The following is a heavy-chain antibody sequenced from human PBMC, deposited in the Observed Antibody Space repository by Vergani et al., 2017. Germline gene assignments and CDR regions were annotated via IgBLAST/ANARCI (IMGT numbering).Heavy chain of an antibody. CDR1: GFRVTTYY. J-gene: IGHJ4*01. CDR2: IKSDGRT. CDR3: TRSKGSGTTCYVHYFDL. D-gene: IGHD2-15*01. V-gene: IGHV3-66*02. Sequence: EVELLESGGGLAQPGGSLRVSCSASGFRVTTYYMSWVRQAPGQGLEWVSVIKSDGRTSYAESVRGRFTISRDTSRNAVYLQINILRFEHTGVYYCTRSKGSGTTCYVHYFDLWGHGILVTVSS.